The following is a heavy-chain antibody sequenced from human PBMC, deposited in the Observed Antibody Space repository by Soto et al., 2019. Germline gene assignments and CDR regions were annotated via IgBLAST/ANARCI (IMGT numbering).Heavy chain of an antibody. CDR3: ARDIFWGGXGESNWLDP. Sequence: ASVKVSCKASGYTFTSYGISWVRQAPGQGLEWMGWISAYNGNTNYAQKFQGRVTMTTDTSTSTAYMELRSLRSDDTAVYYCARDIFWGGXGESNWLDPWGQGTLVTVSS. CDR1: GYTFTSYG. CDR2: ISAYNGNT. V-gene: IGHV1-18*01. D-gene: IGHD3-10*01. J-gene: IGHJ5*02.